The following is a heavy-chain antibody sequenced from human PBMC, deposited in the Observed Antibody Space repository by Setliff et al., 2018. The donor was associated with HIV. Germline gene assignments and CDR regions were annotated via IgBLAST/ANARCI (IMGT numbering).Heavy chain of an antibody. CDR2: IYHSGST. J-gene: IGHJ3*02. Sequence: SETLSLTCAVSGYSISSGYYWGWIRQPPEKGLEWTGSIYHSGSTYYNPSLKSRVTISVDTSKNQFSLKLSSVTAADTAVYYCARSRPFFDIWGQGTMVTVSS. V-gene: IGHV4-38-2*01. CDR3: ARSRPFFDI. CDR1: GYSISSGYY.